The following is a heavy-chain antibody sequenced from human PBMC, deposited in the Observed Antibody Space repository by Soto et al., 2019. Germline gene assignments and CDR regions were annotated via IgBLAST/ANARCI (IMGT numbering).Heavy chain of an antibody. Sequence: QVQLVESGGGVVQPGRSLRLSCAASGFTFSSYAMHWVRQAPGKGLEWVAVISYDGSNKYYADSVKGRFTISRDNSKNTLYLQMNSLIAEDTAVYYCARDSHCSGGSCYQGYYYYGMDVWGQGTTVTVSS. J-gene: IGHJ6*02. CDR3: ARDSHCSGGSCYQGYYYYGMDV. CDR1: GFTFSSYA. D-gene: IGHD2-15*01. V-gene: IGHV3-30-3*01. CDR2: ISYDGSNK.